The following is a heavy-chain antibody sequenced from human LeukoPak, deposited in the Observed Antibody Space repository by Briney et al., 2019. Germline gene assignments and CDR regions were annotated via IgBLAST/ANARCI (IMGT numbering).Heavy chain of an antibody. D-gene: IGHD4-17*01. CDR3: AKEADYGEHFDY. J-gene: IGHJ4*02. CDR1: GFTFSSYA. Sequence: GGSLSLSCEASGFTFSSYAMSWVGKAPGKGLEWVSAISGSGGSTYYADSVKGRFTISRDNSKNTLYLQMNSLRAEDTAVYYCAKEADYGEHFDYWGQGTLVTVSS. V-gene: IGHV3-23*01. CDR2: ISGSGGST.